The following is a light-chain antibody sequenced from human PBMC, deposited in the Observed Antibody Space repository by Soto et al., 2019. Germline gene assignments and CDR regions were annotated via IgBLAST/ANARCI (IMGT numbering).Light chain of an antibody. CDR2: GNS. Sequence: QSVLTQPPSMSGAPGQRVTISCTGSSSNIGAGYDVHWYQQLPGTAPKLLIYGNSNRPSVVPDRFSGSKSGTSASLAITGLQAEDEADYYCQSFDKYLSAVVFGGGTKLTVL. V-gene: IGLV1-40*01. J-gene: IGLJ2*01. CDR1: SSNIGAGYD. CDR3: QSFDKYLSAVV.